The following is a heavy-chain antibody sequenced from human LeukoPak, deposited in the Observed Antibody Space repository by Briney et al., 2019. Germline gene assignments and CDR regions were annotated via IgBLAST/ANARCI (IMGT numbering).Heavy chain of an antibody. D-gene: IGHD3-22*01. V-gene: IGHV4-39*01. CDR3: ARMLYDSSGLSAFDI. J-gene: IGHJ3*02. CDR1: GASIRNSIYY. CDR2: IYYRGST. Sequence: PSETLSLTCTVSGASIRNSIYYWGWIRQPPGRGLQWIGSIYYRGSTYYNPSLESRVTISIDTSKSQFSLNLTSVTAADTAVYYCARMLYDSSGLSAFDIWGQGTMVTVSS.